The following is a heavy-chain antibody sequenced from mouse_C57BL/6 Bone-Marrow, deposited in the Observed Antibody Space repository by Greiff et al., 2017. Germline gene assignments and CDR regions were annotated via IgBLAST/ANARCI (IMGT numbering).Heavy chain of an antibody. Sequence: QVQLQQPGAELVKPGASVKLSCKASGYTFTSYWMHWVKQRPGRGLEWIGRIDPNSGGTKYNEKLKSKATLTVDKPSSTAYMQLSSLTSEDSAVYYSARMILRRSHYYAMDYWGQGTSVTVSS. CDR3: ARMILRRSHYYAMDY. V-gene: IGHV1-72*01. CDR1: GYTFTSYW. D-gene: IGHD1-1*01. J-gene: IGHJ4*01. CDR2: IDPNSGGT.